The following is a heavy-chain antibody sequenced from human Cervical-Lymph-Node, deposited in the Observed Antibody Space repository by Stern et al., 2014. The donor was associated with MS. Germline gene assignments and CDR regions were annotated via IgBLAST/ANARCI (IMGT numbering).Heavy chain of an antibody. CDR3: ATSTASDAFDI. CDR2: VWNDGSKE. CDR1: GFTFSTFV. Sequence: VQLVESGGGVVQPGRSLRLSCVASGFTFSTFVMPWVRQAPGKGLEWVAVVWNDGSKEHFTESVKGRFSTSRDTAKNTLHLQMSSLRAEDTAVYFCATSTASDAFDIWGQGTLVTVSS. J-gene: IGHJ3*02. D-gene: IGHD2/OR15-2a*01. V-gene: IGHV3-33*01.